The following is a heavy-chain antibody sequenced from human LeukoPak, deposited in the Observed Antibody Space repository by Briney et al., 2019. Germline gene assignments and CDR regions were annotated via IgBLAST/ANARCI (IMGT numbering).Heavy chain of an antibody. CDR1: GFTFDDYA. CDR2: ISWDGGST. V-gene: IGHV3-43D*03. J-gene: IGHJ4*02. Sequence: GGSLRLSCAVSGFTFDDYAMHWVRQAPGKGLEWVSLISWDGGSTYYADSVKGRFTISRDNSKNSLYLQMNSLRAEDTALYYCAKDQTSRYSSSWLDYWGQGTLVTVSS. D-gene: IGHD6-13*01. CDR3: AKDQTSRYSSSWLDY.